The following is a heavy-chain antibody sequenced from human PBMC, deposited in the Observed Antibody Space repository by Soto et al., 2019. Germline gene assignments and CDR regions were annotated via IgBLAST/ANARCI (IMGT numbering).Heavy chain of an antibody. CDR1: GFTFSSYW. Sequence: PGGSLRLSCAASGFTFSSYWMHWVRQAPGKGLVWVSRINIDGSRISYADSVKGRCTISRDNAKNTLYMEMNSLRAEDTALYYCIRGDGDRYDGNGYLGRHWGQGTLVTAPQ. V-gene: IGHV3-74*01. CDR3: IRGDGDRYDGNGYLGRH. J-gene: IGHJ4*02. D-gene: IGHD3-22*01. CDR2: INIDGSRI.